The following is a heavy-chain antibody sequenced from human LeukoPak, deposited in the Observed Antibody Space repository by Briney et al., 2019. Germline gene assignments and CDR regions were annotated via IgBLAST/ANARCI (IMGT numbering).Heavy chain of an antibody. CDR3: ARIPRGYSGYDGNYYMNV. CDR1: GGTFGSYA. D-gene: IGHD5-12*01. CDR2: IIPIFGTA. Sequence: SVKVSCKASGGTFGSYAISWVRQAPGQGLEWMGGIIPIFGTANYAQKFQGRVTITADESTSTAYMELSSLRSEDTAVYYCARIPRGYSGYDGNYYMNVWGKGTTVTVSS. J-gene: IGHJ6*03. V-gene: IGHV1-69*13.